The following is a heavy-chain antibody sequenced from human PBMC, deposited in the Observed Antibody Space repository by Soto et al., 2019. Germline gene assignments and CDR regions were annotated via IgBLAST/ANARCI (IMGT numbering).Heavy chain of an antibody. D-gene: IGHD5-12*01. CDR2: IWYDGSNK. V-gene: IGHV3-33*01. J-gene: IGHJ4*01. CDR1: GFTFSSYG. Sequence: QVQLVESGGGVVQPGRSLRLSCAASGFTFSSYGMHWVRQAPGKGLEWVAVIWYDGSNKYYADSVKGRFTISRDNSKNTLYMQMNSLRAKDTAVYYCARDCAQYSSYDYFDYWGKGTLVTVSS. CDR3: ARDCAQYSSYDYFDY.